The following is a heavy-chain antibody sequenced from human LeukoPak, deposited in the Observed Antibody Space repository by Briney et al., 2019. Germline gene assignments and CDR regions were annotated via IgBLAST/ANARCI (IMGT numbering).Heavy chain of an antibody. J-gene: IGHJ6*02. CDR1: GGTFSSYA. V-gene: IGHV1-69*01. CDR2: IIPIFGTA. D-gene: IGHD2-2*03. Sequence: SVKVSRKASGGTFSSYAISWVRQAPGQGLEWMGGIIPIFGTANYAQKFQGRVTITADESTSTAYMELSSLRSEDTAVYYCASNPLEIVVVPALAYYYGMDVWGQGTTVTVSS. CDR3: ASNPLEIVVVPALAYYYGMDV.